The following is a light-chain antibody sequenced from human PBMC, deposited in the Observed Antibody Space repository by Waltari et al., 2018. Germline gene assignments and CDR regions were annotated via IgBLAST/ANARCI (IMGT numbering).Light chain of an antibody. Sequence: QSALTQPASVSGSPGQSITISCTGTSSAIGAYKYVPWYQQHPGKAPKLIIYEVSNRPSGVSNRFSGSKSGNTASLSISGLQAEDEADYYCISFTSSVTYVFGTGTRVTVV. V-gene: IGLV2-14*01. CDR3: ISFTSSVTYV. J-gene: IGLJ1*01. CDR2: EVS. CDR1: SSAIGAYKY.